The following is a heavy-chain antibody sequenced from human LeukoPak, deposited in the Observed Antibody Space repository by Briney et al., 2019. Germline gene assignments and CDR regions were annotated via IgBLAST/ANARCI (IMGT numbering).Heavy chain of an antibody. CDR2: INPNSGGT. Sequence: ASVKVSFTASGYTFTSYAMNWVRQAPGQGLEWMGWINPNSGGTNYAQKFQGRATMTRDTSISTAYMELSRLRSDDTAVYYCARDRQQLVLWFDPWGQGTLVTVSS. CDR3: ARDRQQLVLWFDP. J-gene: IGHJ5*02. D-gene: IGHD6-13*01. CDR1: GYTFTSYA. V-gene: IGHV1-2*02.